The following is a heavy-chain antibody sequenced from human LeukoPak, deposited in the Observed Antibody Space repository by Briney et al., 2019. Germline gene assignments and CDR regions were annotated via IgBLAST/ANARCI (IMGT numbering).Heavy chain of an antibody. CDR1: GGTFSSYA. Sequence: GASVKVSCKASGGTFSSYAISWVRQAPGQGLEWMGGIIPIFGTANYAQKFQGRVTITTDESTSTAYMELSSLRSEDTAVYYCASPRGDCSSTSCYGFDAFDIWGQGTMVTVSS. CDR2: IIPIFGTA. J-gene: IGHJ3*02. V-gene: IGHV1-69*05. CDR3: ASPRGDCSSTSCYGFDAFDI. D-gene: IGHD2-2*01.